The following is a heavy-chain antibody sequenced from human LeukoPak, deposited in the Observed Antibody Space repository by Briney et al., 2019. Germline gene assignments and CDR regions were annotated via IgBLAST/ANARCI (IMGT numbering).Heavy chain of an antibody. D-gene: IGHD3-10*01. CDR1: GGSSRSDY. V-gene: IGHV4-59*08. Sequence: SETLSLTCTVSGGSSRSDYWSWIRQPPGKGLEWIGFIYYSGTTNYNPSLRSRVTISLDTSNSQLSLKMTSVTAADTAVYYCARHAITMIRGGPRYFDLWGHGTLVTVSS. J-gene: IGHJ2*01. CDR2: IYYSGTT. CDR3: ARHAITMIRGGPRYFDL.